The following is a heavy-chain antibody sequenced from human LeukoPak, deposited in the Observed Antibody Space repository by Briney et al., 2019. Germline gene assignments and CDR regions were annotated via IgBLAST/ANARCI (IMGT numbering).Heavy chain of an antibody. CDR2: INANSIST. Sequence: GGSLRLPCAASGFEFSVYAISWLRQPPGKGLEWVSTINANSISTSYAASVRGRFTISRDNAKDTLYLQLNTLRADDTAPYYCAKPIGGVLAVSDDWFRPWGQGTLVVVSS. CDR1: GFEFSVYA. V-gene: IGHV3-23*01. J-gene: IGHJ5*02. D-gene: IGHD3-16*01. CDR3: AKPIGGVLAVSDDWFRP.